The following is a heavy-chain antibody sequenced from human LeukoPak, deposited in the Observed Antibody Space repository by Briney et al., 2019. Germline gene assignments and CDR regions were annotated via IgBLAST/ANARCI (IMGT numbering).Heavy chain of an antibody. CDR3: AKDRSLGATGMSMGY. CDR2: ISYDGSNK. V-gene: IGHV3-30*18. J-gene: IGHJ4*02. CDR1: GFTFSSYG. D-gene: IGHD1-26*01. Sequence: GGSLRLSCAASGFTFSSYGMHWVRQAPGKGLEWVAVISYDGSNKYYADSAKGRFTISRDNSKNTLYLQMNSLRAEDTAVYYCAKDRSLGATGMSMGYWGQGTLVTVSS.